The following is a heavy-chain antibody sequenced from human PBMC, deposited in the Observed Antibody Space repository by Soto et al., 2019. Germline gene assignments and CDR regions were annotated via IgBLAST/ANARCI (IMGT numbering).Heavy chain of an antibody. CDR1: WFTVSSNY. V-gene: IGHV3-53*01. CDR2: IYSGGST. Sequence: GGSLRLSRAASWFTVSSNYMSWVRQAAWKGLEWVSVIYSGGSTYYADSVKGRFTISRDNSKNTLYLQMNSLRAEHTAVYYCARDYGPSNWYNWFHPWGQGTLVTVSS. D-gene: IGHD2-2*01. CDR3: ARDYGPSNWYNWFHP. J-gene: IGHJ5*02.